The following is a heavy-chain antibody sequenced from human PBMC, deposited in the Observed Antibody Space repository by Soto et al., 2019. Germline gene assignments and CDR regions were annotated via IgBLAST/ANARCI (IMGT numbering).Heavy chain of an antibody. D-gene: IGHD6-13*01. CDR1: GFTFSSYA. CDR2: ISYDGSNK. J-gene: IGHJ4*02. Sequence: QVQLVESGGGVVQPGRSLRLSCAASGFTFSSYAMHWVRQAPGKGLEWVAVISYDGSNKYYADSVKGRFTISRDNSKNTLYLQMNSLRAEDTAVYYCARGDSSSYFDYWGQGTLVTVSS. CDR3: ARGDSSSYFDY. V-gene: IGHV3-30-3*01.